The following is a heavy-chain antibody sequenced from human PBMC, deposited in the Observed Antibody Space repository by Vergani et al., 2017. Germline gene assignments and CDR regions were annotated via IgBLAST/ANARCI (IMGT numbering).Heavy chain of an antibody. CDR1: GLVFSDYT. CDR3: ARDRGYCSGGSCYYLDY. CDR2: ISSSSSTI. V-gene: IGHV3-48*01. J-gene: IGHJ4*02. D-gene: IGHD2-15*01. Sequence: EVQLVESGGDLAQPGGSLTLSCVAYGLVFSDYTMSWVRQAPGKGLEWLSYISSSSSTIYYADSVKGRFTISRDNAKNSLYLQMNSLRAEDTAVYYCARDRGYCSGGSCYYLDYWGQGTLVTVSS.